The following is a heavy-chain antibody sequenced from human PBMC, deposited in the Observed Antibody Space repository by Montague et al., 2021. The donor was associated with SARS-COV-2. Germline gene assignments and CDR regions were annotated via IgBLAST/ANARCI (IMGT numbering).Heavy chain of an antibody. Sequence: SETLSLTCAVYGGSFSAHSWSWIRQSPGKGLEWIGEINHRGSTTYMSSLKSRVTISVDTSKNQFSLKLSSVTAADTAMYYCAVNSNYYYYYYGMDVWGQGTTVTVSS. CDR1: GGSFSAHS. V-gene: IGHV4-34*01. J-gene: IGHJ6*02. CDR3: AVNSNYYYYYYGMDV. CDR2: INHRGST. D-gene: IGHD4-11*01.